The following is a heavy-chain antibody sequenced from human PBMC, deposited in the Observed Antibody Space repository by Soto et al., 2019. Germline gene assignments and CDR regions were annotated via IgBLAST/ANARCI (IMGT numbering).Heavy chain of an antibody. V-gene: IGHV4-34*01. Sequence: PSETLSLTCTVNGGSLTGYYLSWIRQPPGKGLEWIGEVKDGGSTNYSPSLRGRVSISADTSKNHFSLRLNSVTAADTAVYFCARGQEGIVATHWDQGALVTVSS. J-gene: IGHJ4*02. D-gene: IGHD5-12*01. CDR3: ARGQEGIVATH. CDR1: GGSLTGYY. CDR2: VKDGGST.